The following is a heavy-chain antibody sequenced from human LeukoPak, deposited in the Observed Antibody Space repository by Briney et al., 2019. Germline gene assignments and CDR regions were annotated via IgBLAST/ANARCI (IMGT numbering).Heavy chain of an antibody. J-gene: IGHJ4*02. D-gene: IGHD4-23*01. CDR2: IGGSDGST. V-gene: IGHV3-23*01. CDR1: GFTFGTFG. CDR3: AKNIGGFDY. Sequence: PGGSLRLSCAVSGFTFGTFGMTWVRQAPGKGLEWVSAIGGSDGSTYYADSVKGRFTISTDNSKNTLYLQMNSLRAEDTAVYYCAKNIGGFDYWGQGTLVTVSS.